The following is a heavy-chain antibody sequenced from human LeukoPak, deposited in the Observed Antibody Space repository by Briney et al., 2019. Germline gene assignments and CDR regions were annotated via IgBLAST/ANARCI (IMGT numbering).Heavy chain of an antibody. CDR3: ARGQVYYDSSGYPPYFDY. CDR2: ISDIGSI. J-gene: IGHJ4*02. Sequence: SETLSLTCTVSGGSISSYYWSWIRQPPGKGLEWIAYISDIGSINYNPSLKSRVTISLDTSKNQFSLKLSSVTAADTAVYYCARGQVYYDSSGYPPYFDYWGQGTLVTVSS. D-gene: IGHD3-22*01. V-gene: IGHV4-59*12. CDR1: GGSISSYY.